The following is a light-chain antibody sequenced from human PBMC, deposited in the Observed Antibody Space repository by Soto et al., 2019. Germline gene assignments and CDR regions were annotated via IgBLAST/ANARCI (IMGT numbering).Light chain of an antibody. CDR3: QQFDRSLPSWT. V-gene: IGKV3-20*01. CDR1: QSVSSNY. Sequence: ETVLTQSPGTLSLSPGERATLSCRASQSVSSNYLAWYQHIPGQAPRLLIYGASTRATAIPDRFSGSGSGTDFTLTISRLEPEDFAVYYCQQFDRSLPSWTFGQGTKVE. J-gene: IGKJ1*01. CDR2: GAS.